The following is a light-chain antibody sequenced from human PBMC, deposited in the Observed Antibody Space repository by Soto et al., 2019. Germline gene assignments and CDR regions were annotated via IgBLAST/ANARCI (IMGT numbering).Light chain of an antibody. V-gene: IGLV2-14*01. J-gene: IGLJ1*01. CDR2: EVS. CDR1: SSDVGGYKY. CDR3: SLYTNTNSYV. Sequence: QSALTQPASVSGSPGQSITISCTGTSSDVGGYKYVSWYQQSPGKAPKLMIYEVSNRPSGVSNRFSGSKSGNTASLTISGLQAEDEADYYCSLYTNTNSYVFGTGTKV.